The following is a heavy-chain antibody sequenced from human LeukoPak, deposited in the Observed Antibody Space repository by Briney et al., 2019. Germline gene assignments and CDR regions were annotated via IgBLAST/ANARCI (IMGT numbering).Heavy chain of an antibody. D-gene: IGHD3-22*01. Sequence: GGSLRLSCAASGFTFSSYEMNWVRQAPGKGLEWVSYISSSGSTIYYADSVKGRFTISRDNAKNSLYLQMNSLRPEDSAVHYCAKDGRGSGYFPDYWGQGTLVTVSS. CDR3: AKDGRGSGYFPDY. V-gene: IGHV3-48*03. CDR1: GFTFSSYE. J-gene: IGHJ4*02. CDR2: ISSSGSTI.